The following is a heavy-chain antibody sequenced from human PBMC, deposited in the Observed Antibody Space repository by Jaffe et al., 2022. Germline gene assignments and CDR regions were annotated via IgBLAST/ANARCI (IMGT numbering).Heavy chain of an antibody. D-gene: IGHD4-17*01. V-gene: IGHV3-53*02. CDR3: ARGNDYGDLQYFDL. CDR2: IYSGGST. CDR1: GFTVSSYY. J-gene: IGHJ2*01. Sequence: EVQLVETGGGLIQPGGSLRLSCAASGFTVSSYYMNWVRQAPGKGLDWVSVIYSGGSTYYADSVKGRFTISRDNSKNMLFLQMNGLRAEDTAVYYCARGNDYGDLQYFDLWGRGTLVTVSS.